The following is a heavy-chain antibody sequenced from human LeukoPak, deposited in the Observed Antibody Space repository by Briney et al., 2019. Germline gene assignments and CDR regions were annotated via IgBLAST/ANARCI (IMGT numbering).Heavy chain of an antibody. J-gene: IGHJ4*02. D-gene: IGHD3-22*01. CDR1: GFTLSDLY. V-gene: IGHV3-72*01. CDR3: GIVESDTSVINY. Sequence: PGGSLRLSCAASGFTLSDLYMDWVRKAPGKGQEWVGRTRNKAYSSTTEYAATVKGRFAISRDDSKNSLYLQINSLKTDDTAVYCCGIVESDTSVINYWGQGTLVTVSS. CDR2: TRNKAYSSTT.